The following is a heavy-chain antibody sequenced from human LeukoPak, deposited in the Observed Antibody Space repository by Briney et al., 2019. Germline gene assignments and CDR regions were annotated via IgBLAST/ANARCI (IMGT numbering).Heavy chain of an antibody. J-gene: IGHJ5*02. CDR2: IYTSGST. CDR1: GGSISSYY. Sequence: SETLSLTCTVSGGSISSYYRSWIRQPAGKGLEGIWRIYTSGSTNYNPSLKSRVTISVDTSKNQVSLKLRSVTAADTAVYYCARVAAAGTIDWFDPWGQGTLVTVSS. D-gene: IGHD6-13*01. V-gene: IGHV4-4*07. CDR3: ARVAAAGTIDWFDP.